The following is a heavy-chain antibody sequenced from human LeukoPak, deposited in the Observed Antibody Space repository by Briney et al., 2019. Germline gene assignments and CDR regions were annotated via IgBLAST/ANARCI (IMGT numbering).Heavy chain of an antibody. J-gene: IGHJ3*02. CDR1: GFTVSSNY. V-gene: IGHV3-66*01. CDR2: IYSGGST. CDR3: ASNYDSSAMGAFDI. Sequence: PGGSLRLSCAASGFTVSSNYMSWVRQAPGKGLEWVSVIYSGGSTCYADSVKGRFTISRDNSKNTLYLQMNSLRAEDTAVYYCASNYDSSAMGAFDIWGQGTMVTVSS. D-gene: IGHD3-22*01.